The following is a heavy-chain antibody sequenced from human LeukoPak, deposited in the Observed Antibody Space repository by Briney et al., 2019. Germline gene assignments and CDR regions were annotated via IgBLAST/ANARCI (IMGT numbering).Heavy chain of an antibody. Sequence: GGSLRLSCAASRFAFTSSGMHWVRQAPGKGLEWVAYIRYDGTDKYYADSVKGRFTISRDNSKNTLSLQMSTLRPDDTAMYFCARDSTVGAAYFDFWGQGALVTVSS. J-gene: IGHJ4*02. D-gene: IGHD2-15*01. V-gene: IGHV3-30*02. CDR1: RFAFTSSG. CDR2: IRYDGTDK. CDR3: ARDSTVGAAYFDF.